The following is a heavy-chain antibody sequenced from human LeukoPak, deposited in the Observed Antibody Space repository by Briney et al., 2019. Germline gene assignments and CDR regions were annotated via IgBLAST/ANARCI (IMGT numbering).Heavy chain of an antibody. D-gene: IGHD6-19*01. CDR1: GFTFSSYG. J-gene: IGHJ4*02. CDR3: ANTKYSSGWYFEY. V-gene: IGHV3-30*02. Sequence: GGSLRLSCAASGFTFSSYGMHWVRQAPGKGLEWVAFIRYDGSNKYYADSVKGRFTISRDNSKNTLYLQMNSLRAEDTAVYYCANTKYSSGWYFEYWGLGTLVTVSS. CDR2: IRYDGSNK.